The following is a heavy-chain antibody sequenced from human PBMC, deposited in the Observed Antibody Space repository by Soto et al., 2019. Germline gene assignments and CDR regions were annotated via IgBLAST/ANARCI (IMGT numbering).Heavy chain of an antibody. J-gene: IGHJ4*01. D-gene: IGHD6-13*01. V-gene: IGHV4-31*03. CDR1: HGSVSSDPFY. CDR3: ARSGYGSSDFDH. Sequence: PSETLSLTCTVSHGSVSSDPFYCTWIRQYPGKGLEWIGYIYYRVNTYYRPSLKSRVSISIDTSQNQFSLRLNSVTAADTAVYYCARSGYGSSDFDHWGQGTMVTVSS. CDR2: IYYRVNT.